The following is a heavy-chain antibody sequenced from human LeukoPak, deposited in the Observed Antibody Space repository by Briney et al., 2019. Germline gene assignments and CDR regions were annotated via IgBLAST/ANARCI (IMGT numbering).Heavy chain of an antibody. D-gene: IGHD3-22*01. Sequence: PGGSLRLSCAASGFNFGDYAMNWVRQAPGKGLEWVSTVNGRGDSRNYADSVEDRFTISRDNSRSTVYLQMNSLRADDTAVYYCAKSRPTFYFESPSPKIRGPYYLDYWGQGVLVSVSS. CDR1: GFNFGDYA. CDR2: VNGRGDSR. CDR3: AKSRPTFYFESPSPKIRGPYYLDY. J-gene: IGHJ4*02. V-gene: IGHV3-23*01.